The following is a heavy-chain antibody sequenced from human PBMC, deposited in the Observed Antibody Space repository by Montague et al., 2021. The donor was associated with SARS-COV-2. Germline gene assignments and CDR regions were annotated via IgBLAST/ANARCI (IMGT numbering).Heavy chain of an antibody. Sequence: SETLSLTCTVSGDSISNNRYYWDWIRQAPGKGLEWIGRIYTSGSTNYNPSLKSRVTMSVDTSKSQFSLKLSSVTAADTAVYYCARDGSAVAGLPRSYGLDVWGQGTTVTVSS. D-gene: IGHD6-19*01. CDR1: GDSISNNRYY. J-gene: IGHJ6*02. CDR2: IYTSGST. V-gene: IGHV4-39*07. CDR3: ARDGSAVAGLPRSYGLDV.